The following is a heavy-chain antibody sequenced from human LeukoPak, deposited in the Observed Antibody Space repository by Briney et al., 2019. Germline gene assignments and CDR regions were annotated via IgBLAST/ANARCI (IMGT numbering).Heavy chain of an antibody. CDR1: VYTFTGYY. V-gene: IGHV1-2*02. CDR2: INPDSGGT. CDR3: ARGGQLWFGDLNYFDF. J-gene: IGHJ4*02. Sequence: ASVKVSCKASVYTFTGYYMHWVRQAPGQGREWMGWINPDSGGTSYAQRFQGRVSMTRDTSITTAYMELSRLTSGDTAVYYCARGGQLWFGDLNYFDFWGQGTLVTVSS. D-gene: IGHD3-10*01.